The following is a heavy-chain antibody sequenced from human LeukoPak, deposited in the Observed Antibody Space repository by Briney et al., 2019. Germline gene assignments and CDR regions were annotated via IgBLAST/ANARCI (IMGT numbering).Heavy chain of an antibody. D-gene: IGHD4-17*01. V-gene: IGHV4-39*01. CDR3: ARNDYGLNWFDP. J-gene: IGHJ5*02. Sequence: SETLSLTCTVSGGSISSSSYYWGWIRQPPGKGLDWIGSIYYSGSTYYNPSLKSRVTISVDTSKNQFSLKLSSVTAADTAVYYCARNDYGLNWFDPWGQGTLVTVSS. CDR2: IYYSGST. CDR1: GGSISSSSYY.